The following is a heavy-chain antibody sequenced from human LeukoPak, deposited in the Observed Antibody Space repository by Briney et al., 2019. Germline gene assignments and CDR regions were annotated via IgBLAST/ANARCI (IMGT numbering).Heavy chain of an antibody. J-gene: IGHJ4*02. Sequence: GASVKVSCKASGYTFTSYGISWVRQAPGQGLEWMGWISAYNDNTNYAQKLQGRVTMTTETSTSTAYMELRSLRSDDTAIYYCARTCSGASCYVIYWGQGTLLTVSS. D-gene: IGHD2-15*01. CDR3: ARTCSGASCYVIY. V-gene: IGHV1-18*01. CDR1: GYTFTSYG. CDR2: ISAYNDNT.